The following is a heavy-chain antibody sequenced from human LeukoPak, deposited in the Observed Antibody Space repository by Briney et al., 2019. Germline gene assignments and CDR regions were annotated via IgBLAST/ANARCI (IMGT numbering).Heavy chain of an antibody. CDR2: ISSSSSYI. D-gene: IGHD2-8*01. CDR1: GFTFSSYS. V-gene: IGHV3-21*01. Sequence: PGGSLRLSCAASGFTFSSYSMNWVRQAPGKGPEWVSSISSSSSYIYYADSVKGRFTISRDNAKNSLYLQMNSLRAEDTAVYYCAREQWWLIPWFDPWGQGTLVTVSS. J-gene: IGHJ5*02. CDR3: AREQWWLIPWFDP.